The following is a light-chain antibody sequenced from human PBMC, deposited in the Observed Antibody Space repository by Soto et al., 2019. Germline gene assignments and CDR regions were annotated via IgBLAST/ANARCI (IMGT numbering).Light chain of an antibody. Sequence: DIQMTQSPSSLSASVGDRFSITCQASQGLRNYLNWLQQKRGKAPKILIYDGSNWQSGVPSRFSGNGSGTDFSLTISSVEPADVATYYCQQSKNPPLTFGEGTKVDIK. J-gene: IGKJ4*01. CDR1: QGLRNY. CDR3: QQSKNPPLT. CDR2: DGS. V-gene: IGKV1-33*01.